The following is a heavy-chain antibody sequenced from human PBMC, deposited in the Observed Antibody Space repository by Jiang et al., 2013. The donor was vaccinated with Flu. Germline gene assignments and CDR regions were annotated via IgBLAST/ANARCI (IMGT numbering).Heavy chain of an antibody. CDR2: IYYSGST. Sequence: GPGLVKPSETLSLTCTVSGGSISSSSYYWGWIRQPPGKGLEWIGSIYYSGSTYYNPSLKSRVTISVDTSKNQFSLKLSSVTAADTAVYYCASTRYYGSGSNPAWFDPWGQGTLVTVSS. CDR3: ASTRYYGSGSNPAWFDP. CDR1: GGSISSSSYY. D-gene: IGHD3-10*01. J-gene: IGHJ5*02. V-gene: IGHV4-39*01.